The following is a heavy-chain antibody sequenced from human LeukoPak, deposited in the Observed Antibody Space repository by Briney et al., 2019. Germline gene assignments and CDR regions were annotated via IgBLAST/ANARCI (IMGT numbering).Heavy chain of an antibody. Sequence: KPTETLSLTCAVSGYSIRSGYYWGWIRQPPGNGLEWIGRIYLDGNTYYNPSLKSRVTISLDTSKNQFSLKLTSVTAADTAVYYCARHASHGVSPFDYWGQGTLVTVSS. CDR2: IYLDGNT. CDR1: GYSIRSGYY. J-gene: IGHJ4*02. V-gene: IGHV4-38-2*01. CDR3: ARHASHGVSPFDY. D-gene: IGHD2-8*01.